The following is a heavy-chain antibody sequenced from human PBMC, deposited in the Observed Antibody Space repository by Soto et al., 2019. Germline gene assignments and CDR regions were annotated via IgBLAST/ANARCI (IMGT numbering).Heavy chain of an antibody. CDR1: GYIFTSYW. Sequence: ESLKISCKGSGYIFTSYWIGWVRQIPVKGLEFMVIIYPGDSDTRYSPSFQGQVTISADKSISTAYLQWSSLKASDTAMYYCARQDRGYCTNGVCYENWFDPWGQGTLVTV. D-gene: IGHD2-8*01. CDR3: ARQDRGYCTNGVCYENWFDP. V-gene: IGHV5-51*01. J-gene: IGHJ5*02. CDR2: IYPGDSDT.